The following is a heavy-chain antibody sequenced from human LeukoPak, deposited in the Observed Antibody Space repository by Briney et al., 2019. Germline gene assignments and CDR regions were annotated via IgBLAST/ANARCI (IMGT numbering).Heavy chain of an antibody. CDR3: GKDQRY. V-gene: IGHV3-23*01. CDR2: ISDSGGVT. Sequence: GGSLRLSCAGSGFTFSSYAMTWVRQAPGKGLEWVSGISDSGGVTYYADSVKGRFTISRDNSKNTLYLQMNSPRADDTAVYYCGKDQRYWGQGTLVTVSS. CDR1: GFTFSSYA. J-gene: IGHJ4*02.